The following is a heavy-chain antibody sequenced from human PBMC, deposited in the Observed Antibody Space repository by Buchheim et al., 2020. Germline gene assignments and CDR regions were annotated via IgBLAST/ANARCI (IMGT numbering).Heavy chain of an antibody. CDR3: ARPDWYDSSGHGWFDP. D-gene: IGHD3-22*01. CDR1: GGSITSSSFS. CDR2: FYYGGNV. V-gene: IGHV4-39*01. Sequence: QLQLQESGPGLMKPSETLSLTCSVSGGSITSSSFSWGWIRQPPGRGLEWIGTFYYGGNVYYNSSLNSRVTISVYTSKNQFYLELTSVTAADTAVYYCARPDWYDSSGHGWFDPWGQGAL. J-gene: IGHJ5*02.